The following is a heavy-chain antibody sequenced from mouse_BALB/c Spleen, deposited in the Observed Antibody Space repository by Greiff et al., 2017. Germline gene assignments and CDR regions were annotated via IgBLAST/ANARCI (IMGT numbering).Heavy chain of an antibody. CDR3: ASGGYYGGVVAWFAY. J-gene: IGHJ3*01. CDR1: GYTFTEYT. V-gene: IGHV1-18*01. Sequence: EVQLQQSGPELVKPGASVKISCKTSGYTFTEYTMHWVKQSHGKSLEWIGGINPNNGGTSYNQKFKGKATLTVDKSSSTAYMELRSLTSEDSAVYYCASGGYYGGVVAWFAYWGQGTLVTVSA. CDR2: INPNNGGT. D-gene: IGHD2-3*01.